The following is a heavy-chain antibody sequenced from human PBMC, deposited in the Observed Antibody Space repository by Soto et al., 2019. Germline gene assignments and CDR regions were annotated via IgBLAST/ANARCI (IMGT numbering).Heavy chain of an antibody. CDR1: GYRFTNYW. Sequence: PGESLKISCEGSGYRFTNYWIGWVRQMPGKGREWMGIIYPGDSETRYSPTFEGRVTISVDTSINTAYVQWSSLQASDTAIYYCARRVGTWPFHFDYWGQGTLVTVSS. J-gene: IGHJ4*02. CDR2: IYPGDSET. CDR3: ARRVGTWPFHFDY. V-gene: IGHV5-51*01.